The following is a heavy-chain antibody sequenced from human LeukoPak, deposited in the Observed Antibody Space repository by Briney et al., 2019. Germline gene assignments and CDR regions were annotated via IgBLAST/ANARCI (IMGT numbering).Heavy chain of an antibody. CDR3: ARERANFYGDYEPYFDY. V-gene: IGHV3-53*01. Sequence: GESLRLSCAASGFTFSSYAMSWVRQAPGKGLEWVSVIYSGGSTYYADSVKGRFTISRDNSKNTLYLQMNSLRAEDTAVYYCARERANFYGDYEPYFDYWGQGTLVTVSS. J-gene: IGHJ4*02. CDR2: IYSGGST. D-gene: IGHD4-17*01. CDR1: GFTFSSYA.